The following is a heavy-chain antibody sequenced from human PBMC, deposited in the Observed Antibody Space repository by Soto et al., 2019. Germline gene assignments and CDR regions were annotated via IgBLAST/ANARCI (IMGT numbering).Heavy chain of an antibody. CDR1: GFPISSNA. CDR2: SSDTGATT. CDR3: AKDKFGTTAFDY. D-gene: IGHD1-7*01. Sequence: PAGPLPLSSAASGFPISSNAVSWARQAPGERLEECTASSDTGATTNYADSVKGRFTISGDTSKNTLYLQLNTLGADDTAVYYCAKDKFGTTAFDYWGQGIPVTVSS. J-gene: IGHJ4*02. V-gene: IGHV3-23*01.